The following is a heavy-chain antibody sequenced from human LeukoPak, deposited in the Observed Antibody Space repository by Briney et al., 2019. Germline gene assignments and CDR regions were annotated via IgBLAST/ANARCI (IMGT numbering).Heavy chain of an antibody. Sequence: SETLSLTCAVDGGSFSGYYWSWIRQPPGKGLEWIGEINHSGSTNYNPSLKSRVTISVDTSKNQFSLNLRSVTAADTAVYYCASGIAAADYYYMDVWGKGTTVTVSS. CDR3: ASGIAAADYYYMDV. CDR2: INHSGST. V-gene: IGHV4-34*01. D-gene: IGHD6-13*01. CDR1: GGSFSGYY. J-gene: IGHJ6*03.